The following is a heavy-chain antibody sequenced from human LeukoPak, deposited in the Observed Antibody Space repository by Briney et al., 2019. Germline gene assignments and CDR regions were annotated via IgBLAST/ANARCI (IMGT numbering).Heavy chain of an antibody. Sequence: SETLSLTCSVSGGSISSSSNYYWGWIRQPPGKGLEWIGSIYYSGSTYYNTSLKSRVTISVDTSKNQFSLKLSSVTAADTAVYYCARDRGGYTYSHDYWGQGTWSPSPQ. CDR3: ARDRGGYTYSHDY. V-gene: IGHV4-39*07. D-gene: IGHD5-18*01. CDR2: IYYSGST. J-gene: IGHJ4*02. CDR1: GGSISSSSNYY.